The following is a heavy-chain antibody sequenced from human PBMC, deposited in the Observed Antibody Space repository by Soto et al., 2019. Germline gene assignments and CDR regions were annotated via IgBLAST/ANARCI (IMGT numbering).Heavy chain of an antibody. CDR1: GASIISSSYY. V-gene: IGHV4-39*07. J-gene: IGHJ5*02. CDR3: ARGPFHYYGSGSYLNWFDP. D-gene: IGHD3-10*01. Sequence: PSETLSLTCTVSGASIISSSYYWGWIRQPPGKGLEWIGSINYSGSTYYNPSLKSRVTISVDTSKNQFSLKLSSVTAADTAVYYCARGPFHYYGSGSYLNWFDPWGQGTLVTVSS. CDR2: INYSGST.